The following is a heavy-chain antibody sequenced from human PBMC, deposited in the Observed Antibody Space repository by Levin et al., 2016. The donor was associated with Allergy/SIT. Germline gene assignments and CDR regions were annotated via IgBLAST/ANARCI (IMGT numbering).Heavy chain of an antibody. V-gene: IGHV3-23*01. CDR1: GFIFTNSA. CDR2: ISGDGDTT. D-gene: IGHD2-2*01. Sequence: GGSLRLSCATSGFIFTNSAMTWVRQTPGKGLEWVSGISGDGDTTYYADSVRGRFTISRDTSNNTLYLQMNSLGVEDTAVYFCGKSRSGVVAAATNYWGQGTLVTVSS. CDR3: GKSRSGVVAAATNY. J-gene: IGHJ4*02.